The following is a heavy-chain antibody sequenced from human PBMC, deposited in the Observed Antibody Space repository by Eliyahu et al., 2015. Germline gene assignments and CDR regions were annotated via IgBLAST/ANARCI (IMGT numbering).Heavy chain of an antibody. Sequence: PSRGLXWLGRTYYRSKWYTDYAVSVRSRITINPDTSKNQFSLQLNSVTPEDTAVYYCARDFDYWGQGTLVTVSS. V-gene: IGHV6-1*01. CDR2: TYYRSKWYT. CDR3: ARDFDY. J-gene: IGHJ4*02.